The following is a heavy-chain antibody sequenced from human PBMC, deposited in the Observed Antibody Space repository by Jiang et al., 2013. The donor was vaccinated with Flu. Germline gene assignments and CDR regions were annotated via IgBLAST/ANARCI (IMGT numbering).Heavy chain of an antibody. D-gene: IGHD1-26*01. Sequence: VQLVESGGGLVQPGGSLRLSCAASGFTFSSYSMNWVRQAPGKGLEWVSYISSSSSTIYYADSVKGRFTISRDNAKNSLYLQMNSLRDEDTAVYYCARDSRGWELSSYYYYGMDVWGQGTTVTVSS. CDR2: ISSSSSTI. CDR1: GFTFSSYS. J-gene: IGHJ6*02. V-gene: IGHV3-48*02. CDR3: ARDSRGWELSSYYYYGMDV.